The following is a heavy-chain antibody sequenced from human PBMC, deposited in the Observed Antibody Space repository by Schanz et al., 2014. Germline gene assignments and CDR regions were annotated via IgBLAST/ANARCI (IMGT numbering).Heavy chain of an antibody. J-gene: IGHJ6*02. CDR1: GFSFNNYG. D-gene: IGHD1-26*01. Sequence: QVQLVESGGSVVQPGRSLRLSCAASGFSFNNYGLNWVRQAPGKGLEWVGFVHFDGSLKFYEDSVKGRFTTSRDNSKNTMYLQMNSLRAEDTAVYYCVKDLQRELLRDDHYYGMDVWGQGTTVTVSS. CDR2: VHFDGSLK. V-gene: IGHV3-30*02. CDR3: VKDLQRELLRDDHYYGMDV.